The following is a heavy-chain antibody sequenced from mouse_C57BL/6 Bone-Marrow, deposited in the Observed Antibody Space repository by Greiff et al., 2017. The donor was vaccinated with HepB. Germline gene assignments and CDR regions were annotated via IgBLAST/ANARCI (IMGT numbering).Heavy chain of an antibody. J-gene: IGHJ3*01. Sequence: EVMLVESGGGLVQPGGSLKLSCAASGIAFSRYWMSWVRRAPGKGLEWIGEINPDSSTINYAPSLKDKFIISRDNAKNTLYLQMSRVRSEDAALYYCGGPRYDGSARNWGRGTLVTVSA. CDR1: GIAFSRYW. D-gene: IGHD1-1*01. CDR2: INPDSSTI. V-gene: IGHV4-1*01. CDR3: GGPRYDGSARN.